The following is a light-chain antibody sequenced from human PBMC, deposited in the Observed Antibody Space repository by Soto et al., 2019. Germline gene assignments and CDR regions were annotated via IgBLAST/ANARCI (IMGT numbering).Light chain of an antibody. V-gene: IGKV3-20*01. Sequence: EIVLTQSPGTLSLSPGERATLSCRASQSVTSSYLAWYQPRPGQAPRLLIYGASSRATGIPDRFSGSGSGTDFTLTISRLEPEDFAVYYCQHYGSSPGYTFGQGTKLEIK. J-gene: IGKJ2*01. CDR3: QHYGSSPGYT. CDR2: GAS. CDR1: QSVTSSY.